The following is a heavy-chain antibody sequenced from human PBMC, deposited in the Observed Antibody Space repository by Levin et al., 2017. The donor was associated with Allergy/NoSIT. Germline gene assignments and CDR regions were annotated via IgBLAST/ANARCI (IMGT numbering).Heavy chain of an antibody. J-gene: IGHJ2*01. CDR1: GFTFSSYA. CDR3: ARDPGATTSQVAWYFDL. V-gene: IGHV3-30*04. CDR2: ISYDGSNK. Sequence: GGSLRLSCAASGFTFSSYAMHWVRQAPGKGLEWVAVISYDGSNKYYADSVKGRFTISRDNSKNTLYLQMNSLRAEDTAVYYCARDPGATTSQVAWYFDLWGRGTLVTVSS. D-gene: IGHD1-26*01.